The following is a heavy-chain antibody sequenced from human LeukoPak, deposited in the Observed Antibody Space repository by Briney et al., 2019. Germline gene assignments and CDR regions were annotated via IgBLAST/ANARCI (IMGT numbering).Heavy chain of an antibody. CDR1: GFNFNNYG. CDR3: AKACLSGYSYGCFGS. D-gene: IGHD5-18*01. J-gene: IGHJ5*01. V-gene: IGHV3-33*06. Sequence: PGRSLRLSCAASGFNFNNYGMHCVRQAPGKGLEWVAVVWYDVNNKYYADSVKGRFTISRDNSKNTLYLQMNSLRVEDTAVYYCAKACLSGYSYGCFGSWGQGTLVTVSS. CDR2: VWYDVNNK.